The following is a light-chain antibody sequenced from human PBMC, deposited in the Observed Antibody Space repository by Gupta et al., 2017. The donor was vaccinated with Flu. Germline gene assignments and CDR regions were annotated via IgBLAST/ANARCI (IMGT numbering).Light chain of an antibody. V-gene: IGLV2-11*01. J-gene: IGLJ1*01. Sequence: SVTISCTGTSSDVGGYDRVSWYKQRPGKAPKLLIYDVNERPSGVPDRFSGSKSGNTASLTISGLQADDEADYYCSSHAVSVNWVFGTGTKFTVL. CDR2: DVN. CDR1: SSDVGGYDR. CDR3: SSHAVSVNWV.